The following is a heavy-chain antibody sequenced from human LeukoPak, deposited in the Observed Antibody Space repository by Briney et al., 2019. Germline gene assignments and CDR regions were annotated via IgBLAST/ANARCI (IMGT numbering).Heavy chain of an antibody. CDR2: IHHDGSNK. V-gene: IGHV3-30*02. D-gene: IGHD6-19*01. Sequence: GGSLRLSCAASGFTFSSYGMHWIRQAPGKGLDWVAFIHHDGSNKYYADSVRGRFTISRDNSKNTLYLQMDSLRSDDTAIYYCARGRNQWLIPDGYLQEWGQGTLVTVSS. CDR3: ARGRNQWLIPDGYLQE. J-gene: IGHJ1*01. CDR1: GFTFSSYG.